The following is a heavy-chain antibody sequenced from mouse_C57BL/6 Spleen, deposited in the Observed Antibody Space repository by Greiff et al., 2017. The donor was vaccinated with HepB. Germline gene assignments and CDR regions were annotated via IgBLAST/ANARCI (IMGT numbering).Heavy chain of an antibody. J-gene: IGHJ2*01. CDR3: ARSGVYYGSSY. CDR2: IDPSDSYT. D-gene: IGHD1-1*01. Sequence: VQLQQPGAELVRPGTSVKLSCKASGYTFTSYWMHWVKQRPGQGLEWIGVIDPSDSYTNYNQKFKGKATLTVDTSSSTAYMQLSSLTSEDSAVYYCARSGVYYGSSYWGQGTTLTVSS. CDR1: GYTFTSYW. V-gene: IGHV1-59*01.